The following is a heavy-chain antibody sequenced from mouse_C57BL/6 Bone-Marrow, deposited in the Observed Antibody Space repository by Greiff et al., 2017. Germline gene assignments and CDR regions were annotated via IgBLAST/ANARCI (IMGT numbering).Heavy chain of an antibody. CDR2: INPYNGGT. J-gene: IGHJ4*01. CDR3: ARGGSSSYYYAMDY. Sequence: EVQLQQSGPVLVKPGASVKMSCKASGYTFTDYYMNWVKQSHGKSLEWIGVINPYNGGTSYNQKFKGKATLTVDKSSSTAYMELNSLTSEDSAVYYCARGGSSSYYYAMDYWGQGTSVTVSS. CDR1: GYTFTDYY. D-gene: IGHD1-1*01. V-gene: IGHV1-19*01.